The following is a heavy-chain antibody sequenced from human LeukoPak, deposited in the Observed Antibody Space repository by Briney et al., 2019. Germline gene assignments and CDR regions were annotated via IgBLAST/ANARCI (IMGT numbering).Heavy chain of an antibody. CDR2: IHRSGSP. CDR1: LDSTTSNF. J-gene: IGHJ4*02. D-gene: IGHD3-16*02. CDR3: ARAETPFYDYVWGSYRSPYYFDY. V-gene: IGHV4-4*02. Sequence: SETLSLTCTVSLDSTTSNFWSWVRQPPGKGLEWIGEIHRSGSPNYNPSLQSRVTISIDRSRNQIALELSSVTAADTAVYYCARAETPFYDYVWGSYRSPYYFDYWGQGTLVTVSS.